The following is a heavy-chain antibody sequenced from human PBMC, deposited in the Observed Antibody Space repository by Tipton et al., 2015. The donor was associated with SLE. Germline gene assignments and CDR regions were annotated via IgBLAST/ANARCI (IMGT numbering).Heavy chain of an antibody. CDR1: GFTFSNYA. CDR2: ISYDGSYR. J-gene: IGHJ6*02. Sequence: EASGFTFSNYAMHWVRQAPGKGLEWVAVISYDGSYRYYSDSVKGRFTISRDNSKNTLYLQMNSLRAEDTAVYYCAKDRGLRAYHAYGMDVWGQGTTVVISS. CDR3: AKDRGLRAYHAYGMDV. D-gene: IGHD2-2*01. V-gene: IGHV3-30*04.